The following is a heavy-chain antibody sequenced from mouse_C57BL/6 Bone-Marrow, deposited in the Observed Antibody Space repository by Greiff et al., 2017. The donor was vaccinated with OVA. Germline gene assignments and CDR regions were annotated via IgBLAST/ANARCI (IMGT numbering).Heavy chain of an antibody. CDR1: GYTFTSYW. CDR2: LNPSSGYT. D-gene: IGHD1-2*01. V-gene: IGHV1-7*01. J-gene: IGHJ3*01. CDR3: SSRDGSY. Sequence: QVQLQQSGAELAKPGASVKLSCKASGYTFTSYWMHWVKQRPGQGLEWIGYLNPSSGYTTYNQKFKDKATWTADKSSSSAYRQLRSLTYEDSAVYYCSSRDGSYWGQGTLVTVSA.